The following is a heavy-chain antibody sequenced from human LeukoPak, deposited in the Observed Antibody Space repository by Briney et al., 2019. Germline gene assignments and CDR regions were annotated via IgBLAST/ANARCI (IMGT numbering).Heavy chain of an antibody. D-gene: IGHD1-14*01. CDR1: GYTFIDYY. J-gene: IGHJ4*02. V-gene: IGHV1-2*02. CDR2: LNPKNGGT. CDR3: ARDTRIRRYPLFDF. Sequence: PSVNLSRKASGYTFIDYYMHWVRLAPGQGLEWMGWLNPKNGGTNSVQKFQGRVTMTSDTSISTAYMELTRLRSDDTAIYFCARDTRIRRYPLFDFWAQESRVTVSS.